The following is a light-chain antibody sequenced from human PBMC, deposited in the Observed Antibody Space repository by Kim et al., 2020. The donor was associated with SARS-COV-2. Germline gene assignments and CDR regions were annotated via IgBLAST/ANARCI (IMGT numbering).Light chain of an antibody. Sequence: SAPLGDRVTTPGRASQRITSYLNWYHKKQGKAPRPLIIVASILKGGVPPGFGGSGSGPDFPLTIRGRRPENFAPYYFQQSNSTRSFGPGTKVCIK. CDR1: QRITSY. CDR2: VAS. CDR3: QQSNSTRS. V-gene: IGKV1-39*01. J-gene: IGKJ3*01.